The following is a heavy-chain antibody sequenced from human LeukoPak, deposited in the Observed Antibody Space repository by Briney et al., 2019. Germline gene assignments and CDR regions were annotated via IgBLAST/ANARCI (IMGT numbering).Heavy chain of an antibody. D-gene: IGHD1-26*01. CDR2: IYTSGST. J-gene: IGHJ4*02. CDR3: ARAAMTWEHKALVFDY. Sequence: NPLETLSLTCAVSGGSISSYYWSWIRQPAGKGLEWIGRIYTSGSTNYNPSLKSRVTMSVDTSKNQFSLKLSSVTAADTAVYYCARAAMTWEHKALVFDYWGQGTLVTVSS. V-gene: IGHV4-4*07. CDR1: GGSISSYY.